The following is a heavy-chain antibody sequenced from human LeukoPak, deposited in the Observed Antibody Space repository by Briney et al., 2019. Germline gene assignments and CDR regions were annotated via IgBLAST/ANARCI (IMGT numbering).Heavy chain of an antibody. Sequence: GGSLRLSCAASGLTFNSFAMSWVRQAPGKGLEWVSAISSSADSTYYGDSLKGRFTISRDNSKNTLYLQMSSLRAEDTAVYYCAKGLYDSTGRYYYHFGMDVWGQGTTVTVAS. V-gene: IGHV3-23*01. CDR2: ISSSADST. CDR1: GLTFNSFA. CDR3: AKGLYDSTGRYYYHFGMDV. D-gene: IGHD3-22*01. J-gene: IGHJ6*02.